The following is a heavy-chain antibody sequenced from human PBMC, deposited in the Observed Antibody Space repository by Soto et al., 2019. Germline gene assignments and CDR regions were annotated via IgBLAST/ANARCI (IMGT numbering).Heavy chain of an antibody. Sequence: GGSLRLSCAASTFTFSRYAMSWVRQAPGKGLEWVSGISESGGGTYYADSVKGRFTISRDNSKNTLYLQMNSLRADDTAIYYCAKQGDYDFWSPSNNWLDPWGQGTLVTVSS. CDR2: ISESGGGT. CDR1: TFTFSRYA. CDR3: AKQGDYDFWSPSNNWLDP. J-gene: IGHJ5*02. V-gene: IGHV3-23*01. D-gene: IGHD3-3*01.